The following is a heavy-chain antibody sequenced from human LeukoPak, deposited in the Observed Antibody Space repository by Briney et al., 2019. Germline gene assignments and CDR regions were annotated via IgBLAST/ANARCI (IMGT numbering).Heavy chain of an antibody. CDR3: AKDLGSSWSLGYFEY. Sequence: GSLRLSCAASGFTFSSYAMTWVRQVPGKGLEWVSAISDSGGNTDYADSVKGRFTISRDNSKNTLYLQMNSLRAEDTAIYYCAKDLGSSWSLGYFEYWGQGTLVTVSS. CDR1: GFTFSSYA. CDR2: ISDSGGNT. V-gene: IGHV3-23*01. J-gene: IGHJ4*02. D-gene: IGHD6-13*01.